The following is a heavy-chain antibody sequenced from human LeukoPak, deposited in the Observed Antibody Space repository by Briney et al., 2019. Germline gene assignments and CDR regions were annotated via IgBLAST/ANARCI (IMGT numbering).Heavy chain of an antibody. D-gene: IGHD1-26*01. CDR3: ARDKVVGATNFDY. CDR1: GFTFSSYA. J-gene: IGHJ4*02. Sequence: GGSLRLSCAASGFTFSSYAMHWVRQAPGKGLEWVANIKKDGSEKYYVDSVKGRFTISRDNAENSLYLQMNSLRAEDTAVYYCARDKVVGATNFDYWGQGTLVTVSS. V-gene: IGHV3-7*01. CDR2: IKKDGSEK.